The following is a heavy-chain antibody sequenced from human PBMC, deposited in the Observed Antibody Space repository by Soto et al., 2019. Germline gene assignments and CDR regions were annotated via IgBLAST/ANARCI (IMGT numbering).Heavy chain of an antibody. V-gene: IGHV3-21*01. CDR3: AREIVGLSHYFDY. CDR1: GFTFSPYT. Sequence: KTGGSLRLSCAASGFTFSPYTINWVRQAPGKGLECVASFTSSSGYVYYADSVRGRFTISGDNAKNSVDLQMNSLRVDDTAVYHCAREIVGLSHYFDYWGQGTLVTVSS. J-gene: IGHJ4*02. D-gene: IGHD1-26*01. CDR2: FTSSSGYV.